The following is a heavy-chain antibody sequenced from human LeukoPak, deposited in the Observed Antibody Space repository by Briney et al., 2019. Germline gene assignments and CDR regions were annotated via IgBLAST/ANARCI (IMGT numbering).Heavy chain of an antibody. CDR3: AKLAGWLQFFPFS. CDR2: ISYDGSNK. D-gene: IGHD5-24*01. J-gene: IGHJ4*02. V-gene: IGHV3-30*18. Sequence: GRSLRLSCAASGFTFSSYGMHWVRQAPGKGLEWVAVISYDGSNKYYADSVKGRFTISRDNSKNTLYLQMNSLRAEDTAVYYCAKLAGWLQFFPFSWGQGTLVTVSS. CDR1: GFTFSSYG.